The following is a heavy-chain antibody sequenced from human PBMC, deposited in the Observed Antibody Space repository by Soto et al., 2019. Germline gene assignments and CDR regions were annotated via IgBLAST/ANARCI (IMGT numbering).Heavy chain of an antibody. CDR1: GFTFSRYA. D-gene: IGHD4-17*01. Sequence: EVQLLQSGGGLVQPGGSLRLSCVGSGFTFSRYAMIWVRQTPGTRLEWVSGIGDRGTTTYYADSVKGRFTISRDNSGNTLFLQTNSLRAEDTAVYYCAKDRLGDYYYYGMDVWCQGTTVTVS. V-gene: IGHV3-23*01. CDR3: AKDRLGDYYYYGMDV. J-gene: IGHJ6*02. CDR2: IGDRGTTT.